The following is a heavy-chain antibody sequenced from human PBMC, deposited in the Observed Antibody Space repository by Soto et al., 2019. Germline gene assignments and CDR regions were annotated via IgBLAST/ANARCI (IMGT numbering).Heavy chain of an antibody. V-gene: IGHV4-39*07. CDR1: GGSISSSSYH. D-gene: IGHD3-22*01. Sequence: SETLSLTCTVSGGSISSSSYHWGWVRQPPGKGLEWIGSVYYSGSTYYNPSLKSRVTISVDTSKNQFSLKLSSVPAADTAVYYCARESGYYDSSGHPHYGMDVWGQGTTVTVSS. CDR2: VYYSGST. J-gene: IGHJ6*02. CDR3: ARESGYYDSSGHPHYGMDV.